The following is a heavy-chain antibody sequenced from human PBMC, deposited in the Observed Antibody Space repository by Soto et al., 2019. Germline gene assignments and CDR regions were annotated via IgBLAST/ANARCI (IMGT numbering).Heavy chain of an antibody. J-gene: IGHJ4*02. CDR1: GFTFSSYA. CDR2: ISGSGGST. CDR3: AKWTDYGSGSYYNPLEYFDY. V-gene: IGHV3-23*01. D-gene: IGHD3-10*01. Sequence: GGSLRLSCAASGFTFSSYAMSWVRQAPGKGLEWVSAISGSGGSTYYADSVKGRFTISRDNSKNTLYLQMNSLRAEDTAVYYCAKWTDYGSGSYYNPLEYFDYWGQGTLVTVSS.